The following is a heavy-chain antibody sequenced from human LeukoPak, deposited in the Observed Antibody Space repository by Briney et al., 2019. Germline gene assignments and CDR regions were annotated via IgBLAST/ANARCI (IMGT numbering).Heavy chain of an antibody. CDR3: ARDMKHSSGRPDY. CDR1: GYTFTSYG. J-gene: IGHJ4*02. V-gene: IGHV1-18*01. Sequence: ASVKVSCKASGYTFTSYGISWVRQAPGQGLEWMGWISAYNGNTNYAQKLQGRVTMTTDTSTNTAYMELGSLTAADTAMYYCARDMKHSSGRPDYWGQGTLVTVSS. D-gene: IGHD6-19*01. CDR2: ISAYNGNT.